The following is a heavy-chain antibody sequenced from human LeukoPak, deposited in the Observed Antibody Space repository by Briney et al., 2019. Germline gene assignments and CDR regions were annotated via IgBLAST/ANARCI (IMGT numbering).Heavy chain of an antibody. CDR2: IYYSGST. Sequence: SETLSLTCTVSGGSISSGGYYWSWIRQHPGKGLEWIGYIYYSGSTYYNPSLKSRVTISVDTSKNQFSLKLSSVTAADTAVYYCARGAPYYDFWSGYHASWHPLPDYWGQGTLVTVSS. J-gene: IGHJ4*02. V-gene: IGHV4-31*03. D-gene: IGHD3-3*01. CDR3: ARGAPYYDFWSGYHASWHPLPDY. CDR1: GGSISSGGYY.